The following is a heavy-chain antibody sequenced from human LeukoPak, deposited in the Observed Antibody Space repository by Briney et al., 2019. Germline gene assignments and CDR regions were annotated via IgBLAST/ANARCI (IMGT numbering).Heavy chain of an antibody. J-gene: IGHJ4*02. CDR2: INHSGST. CDR1: GGSFSGYY. CDR3: ARQLSAAFYYGSSAYHFDY. Sequence: SETLSLTCAVYGGSFSGYYWSWIRQPPGKGLEWIGEINHSGSTNYKPSLKSRVTISVDTSENQFSLKLTSVSAADTAVYYCARQLSAAFYYGSSAYHFDYWGQGTLVTVSS. D-gene: IGHD3-22*01. V-gene: IGHV4-34*01.